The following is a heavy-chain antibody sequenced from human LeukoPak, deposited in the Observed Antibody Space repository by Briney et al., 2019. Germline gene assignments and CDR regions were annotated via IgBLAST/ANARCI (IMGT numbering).Heavy chain of an antibody. CDR1: GFTVSSNS. CDR2: IYSGGNT. CDR3: ARRAGEYSHPYDY. D-gene: IGHD2-15*01. J-gene: IGHJ4*02. V-gene: IGHV3-53*01. Sequence: PGGSLRLSCTVSGFTVSSNSWSWVRQAPGKGLEWVSFIYSGGNTHYSDSVKGRFTLSRGNSKNTLYPQMNSLRAEDTAIYYCARRAGEYSHPYDYWGQGTLVTVSS.